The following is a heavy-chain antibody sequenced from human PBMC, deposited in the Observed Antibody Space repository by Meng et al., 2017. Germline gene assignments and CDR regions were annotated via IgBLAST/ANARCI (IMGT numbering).Heavy chain of an antibody. CDR2: ISWNSGSI. V-gene: IGHV3-9*01. D-gene: IGHD6-19*01. CDR3: AKEIAVADNYYYYGMDV. J-gene: IGHJ6*02. Sequence: GGSLRLSCAASGFTFDDYAMNWVRQAPGKGLEWVSGISWNSGSIGYADSVKGRFTISRDNAKNSLYLQMNSLRAEDTALYYCAKEIAVADNYYYYGMDVWGQGTTVTVSS. CDR1: GFTFDDYA.